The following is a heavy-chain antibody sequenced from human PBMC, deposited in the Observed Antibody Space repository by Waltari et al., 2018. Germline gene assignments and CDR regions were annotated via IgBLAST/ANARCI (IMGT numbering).Heavy chain of an antibody. D-gene: IGHD3-3*01. V-gene: IGHV1-46*01. CDR3: TRDWTHGRTDY. CDR1: GYIFTNYY. CDR2: IHPGFGGT. J-gene: IGHJ4*02. Sequence: QVQLVQSGAEVKKPGASVKVSCKASGYIFTNYYMHWVRQAPGQGLEWMGLIHPGFGGTTYAQKFQGRLTMTSDSSTSTVYMELVSLTSEDTAVYYCTRDWTHGRTDYWGQGTLVTVSS.